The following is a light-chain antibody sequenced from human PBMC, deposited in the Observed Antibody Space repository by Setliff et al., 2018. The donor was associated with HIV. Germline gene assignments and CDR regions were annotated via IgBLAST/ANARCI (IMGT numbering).Light chain of an antibody. Sequence: QSALTQPASVSGSPGQSITISCSGTYSDIGSYDLVSWYQQYPGKAPKLMLFEVSKRPSGISNRFSGSKSDNTASLTISGLQAEDEADYYCSSYTSGSTHVLFGGGTKVTVL. CDR2: EVS. V-gene: IGLV2-14*02. CDR3: SSYTSGSTHVL. J-gene: IGLJ2*01. CDR1: YSDIGSYDL.